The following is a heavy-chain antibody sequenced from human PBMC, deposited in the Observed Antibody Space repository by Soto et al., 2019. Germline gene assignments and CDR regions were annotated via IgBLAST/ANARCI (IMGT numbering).Heavy chain of an antibody. V-gene: IGHV3-30*03. Sequence: LRLSCAASGFTFSSYGMHWVRQAPGKGLEWVAVISYDGSNKYYADSVKGRFTISRDNSKNTLYLQMSSLRPEDTALYYCVSEDSGTYFFKSWGPGTPVTVSS. D-gene: IGHD1-26*01. J-gene: IGHJ4*02. CDR1: GFTFSSYG. CDR2: ISYDGSNK. CDR3: VSEDSGTYFFKS.